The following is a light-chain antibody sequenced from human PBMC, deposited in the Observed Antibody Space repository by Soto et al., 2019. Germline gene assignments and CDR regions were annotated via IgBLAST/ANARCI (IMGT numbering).Light chain of an antibody. CDR3: QHYNSYSEP. CDR2: KAA. CDR1: QTISSW. Sequence: SQMTKSPSTLSGSVGDRVTITCRASQTISSWLAWYQQKPGKAPKLLIYKAATLKSGVPTRVRGSGTGTEFTLTISSLQPDDFATYYCQHYNSYSEPFGQGT. V-gene: IGKV1-5*03. J-gene: IGKJ1*01.